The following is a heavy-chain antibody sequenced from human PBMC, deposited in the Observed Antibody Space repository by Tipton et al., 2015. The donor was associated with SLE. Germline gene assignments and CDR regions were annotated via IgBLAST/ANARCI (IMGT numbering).Heavy chain of an antibody. CDR1: GYSISRGYN. CDR2: IHHSGST. V-gene: IGHV4-38-2*01. CDR3: ARGLISMIHGDQFDY. J-gene: IGHJ4*02. Sequence: GLVKPSETLSLTCGVSGYSISRGYNWGWIRQAPGKGLEWIGSIHHSGSTYYNPSLKSRVTISVDTSKNQFSLKLTSVTAADTALYYCARGLISMIHGDQFDYWGQGTLVTVSS. D-gene: IGHD3-22*01.